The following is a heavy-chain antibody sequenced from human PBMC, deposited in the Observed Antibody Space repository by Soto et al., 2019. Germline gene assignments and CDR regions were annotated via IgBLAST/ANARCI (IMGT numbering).Heavy chain of an antibody. CDR3: ARDHYGLDFHYGMDV. CDR2: IWYDGSNK. V-gene: IGHV3-33*01. D-gene: IGHD4-17*01. Sequence: PGGSLRLSCAASGFTFSSYGMHWVRQAPGKGLEWVAVIWYDGSNKYYADSVKGRFTISRDNSKNTLYLQMNSLRAEGTAVYYCARDHYGLDFHYGMDVWGQGTTVTVSS. CDR1: GFTFSSYG. J-gene: IGHJ6*02.